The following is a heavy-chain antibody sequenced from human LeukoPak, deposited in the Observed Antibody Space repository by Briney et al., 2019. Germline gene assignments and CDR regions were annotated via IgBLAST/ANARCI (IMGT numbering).Heavy chain of an antibody. V-gene: IGHV4-39*07. CDR3: ARDPSGLFDY. Sequence: SETLSLTYTVSGGSISSSSYYWGWIRQPPGKGLEWIGSIYYSGSTYYNPSLKSRVAISVDTSKNQFSLKLSSVTAADTAVYYCARDPSGLFDYWGQGTLVTVSS. CDR2: IYYSGST. J-gene: IGHJ4*02. CDR1: GGSISSSSYY. D-gene: IGHD2-15*01.